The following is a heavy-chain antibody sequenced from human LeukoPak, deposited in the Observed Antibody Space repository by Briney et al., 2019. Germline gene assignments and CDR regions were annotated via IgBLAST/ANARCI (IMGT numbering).Heavy chain of an antibody. D-gene: IGHD2-21*01. Sequence: GGSLRLSCEASGFTFSSYVMNWVRLAPGKVLEWVSNMSSSGSTIYYADSVNGRFTISRDNAKNSLYLKINCLRAEDTYDYYCERVAYWGQGTLVTVSS. CDR3: ERVAY. CDR1: GFTFSSYV. V-gene: IGHV3-48*03. J-gene: IGHJ4*02. CDR2: MSSSGSTI.